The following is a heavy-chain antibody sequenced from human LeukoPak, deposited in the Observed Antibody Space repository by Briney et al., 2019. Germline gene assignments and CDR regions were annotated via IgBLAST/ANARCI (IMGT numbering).Heavy chain of an antibody. CDR2: INSGGGTT. D-gene: IGHD3-3*01. CDR3: TKEVRFQIDY. J-gene: IGHJ4*02. CDR1: GFTFSIYS. V-gene: IGHV3-48*01. Sequence: GGSLRLSCAASGFTFSIYSMNWVRQAPGKGLEWISYINSGGGTTYYADSVKGRFTISRDNAKNSLYLQMNSLRAEDTAVYYCTKEVRFQIDYWGQGTLVAVSA.